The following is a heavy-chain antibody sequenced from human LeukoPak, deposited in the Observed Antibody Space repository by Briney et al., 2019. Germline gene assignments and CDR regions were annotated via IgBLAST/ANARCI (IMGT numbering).Heavy chain of an antibody. Sequence: ASVKVSCKASGYTFTSYYMHWVRQAPGQGLEWMGIINPSGGSTSYAQKFQGRVTMTRDTSTSTVYMELRSLRSDDTAVYYCARDGGWELRGSWFDPWGQGTLVTVSS. CDR3: ARDGGWELRGSWFDP. J-gene: IGHJ5*02. D-gene: IGHD1-26*01. V-gene: IGHV1-46*01. CDR1: GYTFTSYY. CDR2: INPSGGST.